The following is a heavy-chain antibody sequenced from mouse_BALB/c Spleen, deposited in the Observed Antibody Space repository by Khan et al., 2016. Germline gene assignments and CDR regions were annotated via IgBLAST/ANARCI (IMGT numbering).Heavy chain of an antibody. CDR3: ASNYFYAMDY. CDR2: ISTYYGNT. D-gene: IGHD2-1*01. V-gene: IGHV1S137*01. Sequence: QVQLQQSGPELVRPGVSVKISCKGSGYTFTDYAMHWVKQSHAKSLEWIGVISTYYGNTNYNQKFKGKATMTVDKSSSTAYMELARLTSEDSAIYYCASNYFYAMDYWGQGTSVTVSS. CDR1: GYTFTDYA. J-gene: IGHJ4*01.